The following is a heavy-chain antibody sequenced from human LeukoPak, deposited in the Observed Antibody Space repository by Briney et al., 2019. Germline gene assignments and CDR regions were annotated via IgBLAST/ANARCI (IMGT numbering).Heavy chain of an antibody. V-gene: IGHV4-59*01. Sequence: SETLSLTCTVSGGSISGFYWNWIRQPPGKGLEWIGYVYYSGNTNYNPSLKSRVTISLDTSKNQFSLKLRSVTAADTAVYYCAGIKGGSTGYYYMDVWGKGTTVTVSS. CDR3: AGIKGGSTGYYYMDV. D-gene: IGHD1-26*01. J-gene: IGHJ6*03. CDR2: VYYSGNT. CDR1: GGSISGFY.